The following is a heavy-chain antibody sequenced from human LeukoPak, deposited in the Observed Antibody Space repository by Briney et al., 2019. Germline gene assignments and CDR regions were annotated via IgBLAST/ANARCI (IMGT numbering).Heavy chain of an antibody. CDR1: GGTFSSYA. D-gene: IGHD3-10*01. J-gene: IGHJ4*02. V-gene: IGHV1-69*05. Sequence: ASVKVSCKASGGTFSSYAISWVRQAPGQGLEWMGGIIPIFGTANYAQKFQGRVTITTDESTSTAYMELSSLRSEDTAVYYCARARFMGSTFGEFNYWGQGTLVTVSS. CDR2: IIPIFGTA. CDR3: ARARFMGSTFGEFNY.